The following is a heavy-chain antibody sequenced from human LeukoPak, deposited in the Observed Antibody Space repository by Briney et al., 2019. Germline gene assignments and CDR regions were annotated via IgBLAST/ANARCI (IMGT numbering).Heavy chain of an antibody. Sequence: SVKVSCKASGGTFSSYAISWVRQAPGQGLEWMGGIIPIFGTANYAQKFQGRVTITADESTSTAYMELSSLRSEDTAVYYCARERPVVVTATGAFDIWGQGTMVTVSS. D-gene: IGHD2-15*01. CDR3: ARERPVVVTATGAFDI. V-gene: IGHV1-69*01. CDR1: GGTFSSYA. J-gene: IGHJ3*02. CDR2: IIPIFGTA.